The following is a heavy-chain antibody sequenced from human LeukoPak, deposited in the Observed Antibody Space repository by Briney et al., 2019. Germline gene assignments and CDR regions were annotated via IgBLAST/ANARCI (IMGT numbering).Heavy chain of an antibody. CDR1: GFTFSSYG. CDR3: AKDRVGYCIDGLCFPVDY. J-gene: IGHJ4*02. Sequence: GGSLRLSCAASGFTFSSYGMHWVRQAPGKGLEGVAFIRYDGSNKYYADSVKGRFTISRDNSKNTLYLQMNSLRAEDTAVYYCAKDRVGYCIDGLCFPVDYWGQGTLVTVSS. D-gene: IGHD2-8*01. CDR2: IRYDGSNK. V-gene: IGHV3-30*02.